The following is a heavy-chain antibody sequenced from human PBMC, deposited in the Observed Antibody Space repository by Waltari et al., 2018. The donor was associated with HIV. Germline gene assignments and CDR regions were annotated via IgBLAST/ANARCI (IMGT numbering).Heavy chain of an antibody. CDR3: ARDPHCTGGVCSNPFDY. Sequence: QVQLVQSGAEVKKPGSSVKVSCKASGGTFSSYAISWVRQAPGQGLEWMGGIIPIFGTANYAQKFQGRVTITADESTSTAYMELSSLRSEDTAVYYCARDPHCTGGVCSNPFDYWGQGTLVTVSS. CDR2: IIPIFGTA. V-gene: IGHV1-69*01. J-gene: IGHJ4*02. D-gene: IGHD2-8*02. CDR1: GGTFSSYA.